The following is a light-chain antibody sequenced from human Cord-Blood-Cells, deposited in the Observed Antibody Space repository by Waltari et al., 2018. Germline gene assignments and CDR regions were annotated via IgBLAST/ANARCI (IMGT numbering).Light chain of an antibody. V-gene: IGKV4-1*01. J-gene: IGKJ4*01. CDR1: QSVLYSSNNKNY. Sequence: DIVMTQSPDSLAVSLGEEATINCKSSQSVLYSSNNKNYLAWYQQKPGQPPKLLIYWASTRESGVPDRFSGSGSGTDFTLTISSLQAEDVAVYYCQQYYSIFTFGGGTKVEIK. CDR3: QQYYSIFT. CDR2: WAS.